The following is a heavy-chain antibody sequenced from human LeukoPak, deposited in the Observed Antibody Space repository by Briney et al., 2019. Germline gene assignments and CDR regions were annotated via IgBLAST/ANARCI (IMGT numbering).Heavy chain of an antibody. CDR1: GFTFSSYG. CDR3: AKDRADIVATYFDY. CDR2: ISYDGSNK. J-gene: IGHJ4*02. Sequence: GRTLRLSCAASGFTFSSYGMHWVRQAPGKELKGVAVISYDGSNKYYADSVKGRFTISRDNSKNTLYLQMNSLRAEDTAVYYCAKDRADIVATYFDYWGQGTLVTVSS. D-gene: IGHD5-12*01. V-gene: IGHV3-30*18.